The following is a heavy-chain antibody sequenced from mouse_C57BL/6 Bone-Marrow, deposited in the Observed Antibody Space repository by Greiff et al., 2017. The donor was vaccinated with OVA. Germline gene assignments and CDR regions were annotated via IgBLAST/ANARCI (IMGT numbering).Heavy chain of an antibody. V-gene: IGHV1-81*01. CDR2: IYPRSGNT. CDR3: AREGTTVVSLWYFDV. D-gene: IGHD1-1*01. Sequence: VQLVESGAELARPGASVKLSCKASGYTFTSYGISWVKQRTGQGLEWIGEIYPRSGNTYYNEKFKGKATLTADKSSSTAYMELRSLTSEDSAVYFGAREGTTVVSLWYFDVWGTGTTVTVSS. CDR1: GYTFTSYG. J-gene: IGHJ1*03.